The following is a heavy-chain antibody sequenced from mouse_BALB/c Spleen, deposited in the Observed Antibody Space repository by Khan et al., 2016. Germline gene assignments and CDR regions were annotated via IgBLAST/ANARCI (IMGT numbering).Heavy chain of an antibody. CDR3: SRSGTTMDY. CDR2: ILPGSGSS. J-gene: IGHJ4*01. V-gene: IGHV1-9*01. Sequence: QVQLKESGAELMKPGASVKISCKTTGYTFSSYWIEWVKQRPGHGLEWIGEILPGSGSSNYNEKFKDKATFTADTSSNTAYMQLSSLTTEDCAVYYCSRSGTTMDYWGQGTSVTVSS. D-gene: IGHD1-3*01. CDR1: GYTFSSYW.